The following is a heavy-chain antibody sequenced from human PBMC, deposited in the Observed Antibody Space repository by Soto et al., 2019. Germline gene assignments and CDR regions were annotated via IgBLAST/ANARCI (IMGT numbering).Heavy chain of an antibody. V-gene: IGHV1-18*01. CDR2: ISAYNGNT. Sequence: ASVKVSCKASGYTFTSYGISWARQAPGQGLEWMGWISAYNGNTNYAQKLQGRVTMTTDTSTSTAYMELRSLRSDDTAVYYCARAWGGLWELPLWVNYYYYGMDVWGQGTTVTVSS. D-gene: IGHD1-26*01. CDR3: ARAWGGLWELPLWVNYYYYGMDV. J-gene: IGHJ6*02. CDR1: GYTFTSYG.